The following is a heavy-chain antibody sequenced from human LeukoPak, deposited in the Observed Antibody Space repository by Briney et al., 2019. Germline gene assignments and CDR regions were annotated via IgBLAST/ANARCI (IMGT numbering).Heavy chain of an antibody. D-gene: IGHD4-11*01. Sequence: PGGSLRLSCAASGFTFISYTMNWVRQAPGKGLEWVSSNSSSSSYIYYADSVKGRFTISRDNAKNSLYLQMNSLRAEDTAVYYCARAEDTVTWDYYYYGMDVWGQGTTVTVSS. CDR2: NSSSSSYI. V-gene: IGHV3-21*01. J-gene: IGHJ6*02. CDR3: ARAEDTVTWDYYYYGMDV. CDR1: GFTFISYT.